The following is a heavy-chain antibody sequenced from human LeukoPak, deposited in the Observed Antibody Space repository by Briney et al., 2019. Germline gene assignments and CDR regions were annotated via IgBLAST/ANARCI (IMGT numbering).Heavy chain of an antibody. D-gene: IGHD6-13*01. Sequence: GGSLRLSCAASGFTFSSYSMDWVRQAPGKGLEWVSFISSSRSYIYYADSVKGRFTISRDNAKNSLYLQMNSLRAEDTAVYYCARDRLKSAAGTVLSDYWGQGTLVTVSS. V-gene: IGHV3-21*01. CDR2: ISSSRSYI. J-gene: IGHJ4*02. CDR1: GFTFSSYS. CDR3: ARDRLKSAAGTVLSDY.